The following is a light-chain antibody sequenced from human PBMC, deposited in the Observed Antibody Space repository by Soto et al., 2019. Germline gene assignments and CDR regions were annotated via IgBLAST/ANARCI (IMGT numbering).Light chain of an antibody. CDR3: QQYGTSPLT. J-gene: IGKJ4*01. CDR1: QSVSNNY. CDR2: GAS. Sequence: EIVMKQSPATLSVSPGERATLSCRASQSVSNNYLAWYQQKPGQAPRLLIYGASSRATGIPDRFSGSGSGTDFTLTITRVEPEDFAVYYCQQYGTSPLTFGGGTKVAIK. V-gene: IGKV3-20*01.